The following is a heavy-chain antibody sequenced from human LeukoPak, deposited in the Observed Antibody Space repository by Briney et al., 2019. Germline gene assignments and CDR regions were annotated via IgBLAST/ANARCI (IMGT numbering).Heavy chain of an antibody. CDR2: ISSSSTYI. Sequence: GGSLRLSCAASGFSFSSYTMNWVRQAPGKGLEWVSSISSSSTYIYYADSVKGRFTISRDNSKNSLYLQMNSLRTEDTALYYCAKDITAAAGTFPDYWGQGTLVTVSS. J-gene: IGHJ4*02. CDR1: GFSFSSYT. V-gene: IGHV3-21*04. D-gene: IGHD6-13*01. CDR3: AKDITAAAGTFPDY.